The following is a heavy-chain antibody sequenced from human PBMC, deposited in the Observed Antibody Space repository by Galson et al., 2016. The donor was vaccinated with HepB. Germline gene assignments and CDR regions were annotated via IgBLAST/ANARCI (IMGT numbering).Heavy chain of an antibody. J-gene: IGHJ4*02. CDR1: GFSVSTNY. CDR3: ATAYCNGGTCPMWAAFDL. Sequence: SLRLSCAATGFSVSTNYMSWVRQAPGKGLECVSIIYNDGNAFYSTSVRGRFTTSRHTSDNIVYLQMNSLKTEDTAVYYCATAYCNGGTCPMWAAFDLWGQGTRVTVSS. V-gene: IGHV3-53*04. CDR2: IYNDGNA. D-gene: IGHD2-15*01.